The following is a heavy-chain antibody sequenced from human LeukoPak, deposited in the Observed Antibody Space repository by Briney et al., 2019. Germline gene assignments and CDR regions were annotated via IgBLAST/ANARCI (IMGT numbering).Heavy chain of an antibody. J-gene: IGHJ4*02. D-gene: IGHD3-22*01. CDR2: INHSGST. CDR3: ARRNYYDSSGYYFRY. CDR1: GGSFSGYY. Sequence: SETLSLTCAVYGGSFSGYYWSWIRQPPGKGLEWIGEINHSGSTNYNPSLKSRVTISVDTSKNQFSLKLSSVTAADTAVYYCARRNYYDSSGYYFRYWGRGTLVTVSS. V-gene: IGHV4-34*01.